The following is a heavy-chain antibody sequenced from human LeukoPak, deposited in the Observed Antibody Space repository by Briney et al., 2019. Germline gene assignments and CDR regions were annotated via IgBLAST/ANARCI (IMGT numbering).Heavy chain of an antibody. CDR1: GGSISTYY. CDR3: ARDSSGYYLSFHDY. Sequence: SETLSLTCTVSGGSISTYYWNWIRQPPGKGLEWIGYIYHSGSTNYNPSLQSRVTISVDTSKNQFSLNLNSVTAADTAVYYCARDSSGYYLSFHDYWGQGTLVTVSS. CDR2: IYHSGST. D-gene: IGHD3-22*01. J-gene: IGHJ4*02. V-gene: IGHV4-59*01.